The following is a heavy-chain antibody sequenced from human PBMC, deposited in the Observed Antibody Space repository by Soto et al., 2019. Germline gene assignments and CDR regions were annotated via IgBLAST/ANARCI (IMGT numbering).Heavy chain of an antibody. D-gene: IGHD2-2*01. V-gene: IGHV1-46*01. CDR1: GYSFISHY. CDR3: ARDYLSSKLSLSYFDF. Sequence: QVQLVQSGAEVTRPGASVKVSCKASGYSFISHYIHWVRQAPGQGLEWMGFINPSGGSATLAQKFPGRFSMTRDTSTSTVYMELTILRSEDAAVYYCARDYLSSKLSLSYFDFWGQGTLVTVSS. CDR2: INPSGGSA. J-gene: IGHJ4*02.